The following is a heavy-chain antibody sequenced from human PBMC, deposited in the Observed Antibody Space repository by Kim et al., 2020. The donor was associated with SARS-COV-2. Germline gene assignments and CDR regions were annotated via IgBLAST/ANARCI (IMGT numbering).Heavy chain of an antibody. Sequence: ASVKVSCKASGYTFTSYYMHWVRQAPGQGLEWMGIINPSGGSTSYAQKFQGRHTMTRDTSTSTVYMELSSLRSEDTAVYYCARDENSSGCDRGDAFDIWGQGTMVTVSS. J-gene: IGHJ3*02. CDR1: GYTFTSYY. CDR3: ARDENSSGCDRGDAFDI. CDR2: INPSGGST. D-gene: IGHD6-19*01. V-gene: IGHV1-46*01.